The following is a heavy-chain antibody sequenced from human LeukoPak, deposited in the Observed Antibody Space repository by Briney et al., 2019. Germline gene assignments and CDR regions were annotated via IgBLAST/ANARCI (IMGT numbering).Heavy chain of an antibody. CDR1: GFTFSSYG. D-gene: IGHD3-3*01. V-gene: IGHV3-30*02. CDR2: IRYDGSNY. J-gene: IGHJ3*02. CDR3: ARSGYSPYDAFDI. Sequence: PGGSLRLSCAASGFTFSSYGMHRVRQAPGKGLEWVAFIRYDGSNYYYADSVKGRFTISRDNSKNTLYLQMNSLRAEDTAVYYCARSGYSPYDAFDIWGQGTMVTVSS.